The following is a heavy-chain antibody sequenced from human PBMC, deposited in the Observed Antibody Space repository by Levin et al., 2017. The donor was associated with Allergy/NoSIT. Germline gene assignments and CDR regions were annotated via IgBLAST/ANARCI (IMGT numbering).Heavy chain of an antibody. CDR2: ISSTGSTI. D-gene: IGHD3-3*01. J-gene: IGHJ4*02. CDR1: GFTFSSYE. CDR3: ARQLGNFWSGYNYFDY. Sequence: GGSLRLSCAASGFTFSSYEMNWVRRAPGKGLEWVSYISSTGSTIYSADSVKGRFTISRDNAKNSLYLHMNSLRAEDTAVYYCARQLGNFWSGYNYFDYWRQGTLVTVSS. V-gene: IGHV3-48*03.